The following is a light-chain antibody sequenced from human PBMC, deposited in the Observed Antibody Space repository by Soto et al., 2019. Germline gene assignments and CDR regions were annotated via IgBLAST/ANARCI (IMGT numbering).Light chain of an antibody. J-gene: IGLJ2*01. V-gene: IGLV1-40*01. CDR2: GNT. CDR3: QSSDSSLRGSGV. Sequence: QSVLTQPPSVSGAPGQRVTISCSGSDSNIGAGYDVHWYQQLPGTAPKLLIYGNTNRPSGVPDRFSGSKSGTSASLAITGLQAEDEADYYCQSSDSSLRGSGVFGGGTKVTVL. CDR1: DSNIGAGYD.